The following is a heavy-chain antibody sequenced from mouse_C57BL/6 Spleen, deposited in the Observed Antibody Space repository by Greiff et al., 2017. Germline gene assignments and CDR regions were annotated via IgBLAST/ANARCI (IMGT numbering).Heavy chain of an antibody. V-gene: IGHV1-61*01. J-gene: IGHJ3*01. CDR1: GYTFTSYW. CDR3: ARSRYYRFAY. D-gene: IGHD2-3*01. CDR2: IYPSDSET. Sequence: QVQLQQPGAELVRPGSSVKLSCKASGYTFTSYWMDWVKQRPGQGLEWIGNIYPSDSETHYNQKFKDKATLTVDKSSSTAYMQLSSLTSEDSAVYYCARSRYYRFAYGGQGTLVTVSA.